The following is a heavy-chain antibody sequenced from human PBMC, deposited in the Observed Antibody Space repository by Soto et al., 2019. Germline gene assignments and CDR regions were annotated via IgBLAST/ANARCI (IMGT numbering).Heavy chain of an antibody. J-gene: IGHJ2*01. CDR3: ASLYSSSIGYFDL. CDR1: AGSISRGDYY. CDR2: TYYSGST. V-gene: IGHV4-30-4*01. D-gene: IGHD6-6*01. Sequence: QVPLQASGPGLVKPSQTLSLPCTVSAGSISRGDYYWSWIRQPPGKGLEWIGYTYYSGSTYYNPYIKSRVTISVDTSNNQFSLKLSSVTAADTAVYDCASLYSSSIGYFDLWGRGTLVTVSS.